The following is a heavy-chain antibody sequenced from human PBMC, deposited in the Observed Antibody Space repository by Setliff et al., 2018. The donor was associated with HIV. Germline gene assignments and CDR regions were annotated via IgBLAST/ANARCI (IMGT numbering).Heavy chain of an antibody. CDR3: ARDVGGFTVFAVPRGGFDP. D-gene: IGHD3-3*01. CDR1: GGSISTYY. Sequence: SETLSLTCTVSGGSISTYYWSWIRQAPGRGLVWIGYIYYTGRTNYNPSLKSRVTMSLDSSKKQFSLKLSSVTAADTAVYFCARDVGGFTVFAVPRGGFDPWGQGTLVTVSS. J-gene: IGHJ5*02. CDR2: IYYTGRT. V-gene: IGHV4-59*01.